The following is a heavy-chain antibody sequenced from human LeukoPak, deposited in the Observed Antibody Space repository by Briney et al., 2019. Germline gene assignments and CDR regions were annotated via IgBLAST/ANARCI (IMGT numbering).Heavy chain of an antibody. CDR1: GFTFSSYG. V-gene: IGHV3-30*18. J-gene: IGHJ4*02. D-gene: IGHD5-24*01. CDR2: ISYDGSNK. CDR3: AKDKRWLQRNLPDY. Sequence: GGSLRLSCAASGFTFSSYGMHWVRQAPGKRLEWVAVISYDGSNKYYADSVKGRFTISRDNSKNTLYLQMNSLRAEDTAVYYCAKDKRWLQRNLPDYWGQGTLVTVSS.